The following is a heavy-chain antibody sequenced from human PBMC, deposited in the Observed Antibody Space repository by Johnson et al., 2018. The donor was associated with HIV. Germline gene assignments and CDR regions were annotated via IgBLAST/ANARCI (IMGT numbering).Heavy chain of an antibody. Sequence: QVQLVESGGGVVQPGRSLRLSCAASGFTFSDYYMSWIRQAPGKGLEWVSYISSSGSTIYYADSVKGRITISRDNSKNTLYLQMNSLRAKDTAVYYCAKGDYFDTRAAFDIWGQGTMVTVSS. D-gene: IGHD3-22*01. CDR2: ISSSGSTI. V-gene: IGHV3-11*04. J-gene: IGHJ3*02. CDR3: AKGDYFDTRAAFDI. CDR1: GFTFSDYY.